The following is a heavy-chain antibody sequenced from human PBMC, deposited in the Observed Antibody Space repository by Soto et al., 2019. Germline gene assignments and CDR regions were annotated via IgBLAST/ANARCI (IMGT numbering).Heavy chain of an antibody. Sequence: SETLSLTCTVSGGSISTYYWSWIRQPPGKGPEWIGYIYYTGSTNYNPSLKSRVTISLDTSMNQFSLKLSSVTAADTAMYYCAGDRVAGYYVMDFWGQGSTVTVSS. D-gene: IGHD6-19*01. J-gene: IGHJ6*02. CDR1: GGSISTYY. CDR3: AGDRVAGYYVMDF. V-gene: IGHV4-59*01. CDR2: IYYTGST.